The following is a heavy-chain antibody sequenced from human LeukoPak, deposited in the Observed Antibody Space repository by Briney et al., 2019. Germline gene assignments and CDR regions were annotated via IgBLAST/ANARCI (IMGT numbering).Heavy chain of an antibody. CDR1: GFTFSSYA. D-gene: IGHD3-9*01. CDR2: ISGSGGST. J-gene: IGHJ4*02. CDR3: AKDRVLRYFDWLIEPDY. Sequence: GGSLRLSCAASGFTFSSYAMSWVRQAPGKGLEWVSAISGSGGSTYYADSVKGRFTISRDNSKNTLYLQMNSLRAEDTAVYYCAKDRVLRYFDWLIEPDYWGQGTLVTVSS. V-gene: IGHV3-23*01.